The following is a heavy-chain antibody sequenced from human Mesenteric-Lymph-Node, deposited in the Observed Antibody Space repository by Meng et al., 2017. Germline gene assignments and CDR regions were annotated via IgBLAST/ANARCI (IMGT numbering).Heavy chain of an antibody. CDR2: ISSNSYYI. CDR3: AEGSGSYAVAY. J-gene: IGHJ4*02. D-gene: IGHD1-26*01. V-gene: IGHV3-21*01. Sequence: EVQLVESGGGLVKPGGSLRLPCAASGFTFSSYSMNWVRQAPGKGLEWVSYISSNSYYISYADSVEGRFTISRDNAKNSVYLQMNSLRAEDTAVYYCAEGSGSYAVAYWGQGTLVTVSS. CDR1: GFTFSSYS.